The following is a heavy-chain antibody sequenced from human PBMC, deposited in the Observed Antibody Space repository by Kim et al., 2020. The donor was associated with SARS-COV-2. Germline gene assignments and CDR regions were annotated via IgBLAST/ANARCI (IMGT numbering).Heavy chain of an antibody. CDR3: ARPGYYGSGSYGVDV. V-gene: IGHV5-51*01. D-gene: IGHD3-10*01. Sequence: SPSFQGHVTISADRSISTAYLQWSSLKASDTAMYYCARPGYYGSGSYGVDVWGQGTTVTVSS. J-gene: IGHJ6*02.